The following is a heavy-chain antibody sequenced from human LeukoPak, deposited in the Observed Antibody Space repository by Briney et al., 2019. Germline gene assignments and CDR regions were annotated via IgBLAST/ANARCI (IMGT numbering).Heavy chain of an antibody. V-gene: IGHV1-24*01. CDR3: ARAEGPYYYDSSGYCDY. D-gene: IGHD3-22*01. CDR2: FDPEDGEI. Sequence: ASVKVSCKVSGYTLTDLSMHWVRQAPGKGLEWMGGFDPEDGEIIYAQKFQGRVTMIEDTSTDTAYMEMSSLRSDDTAVYYCARAEGPYYYDSSGYCDYWGQGTLVTVSS. CDR1: GYTLTDLS. J-gene: IGHJ4*02.